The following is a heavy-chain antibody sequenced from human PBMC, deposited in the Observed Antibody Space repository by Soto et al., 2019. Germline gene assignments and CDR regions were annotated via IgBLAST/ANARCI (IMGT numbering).Heavy chain of an antibody. CDR2: IWYDGSNK. V-gene: IGHV3-33*01. J-gene: IGHJ5*02. D-gene: IGHD6-13*01. CDR3: ARDYQYSSSWYSWFDP. CDR1: GFTFSSYG. Sequence: QVQLVESGGGVVQPGRSLRLSCAASGFTFSSYGMHWVRQAPGKGLEWVAVIWYDGSNKYYADSVKGRFTISRDNSKNTRYLQMNSLRAEDTAVYYCARDYQYSSSWYSWFDPWGQGTLVTVSS.